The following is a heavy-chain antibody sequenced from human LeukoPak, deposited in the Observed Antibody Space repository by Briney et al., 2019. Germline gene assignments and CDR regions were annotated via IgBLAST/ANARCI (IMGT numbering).Heavy chain of an antibody. Sequence: ASVKVSCKASGGTFSSYAISWVRQAPGQGLEWMGGITPIFGTANYAQKFQGRVTITTDESTSTAYMELSSLRSEDTAVYYCARGVRSSSWYSYYYYYYYMDVWGKGTTVTVSS. D-gene: IGHD6-13*01. CDR1: GGTFSSYA. CDR2: ITPIFGTA. J-gene: IGHJ6*03. CDR3: ARGVRSSSWYSYYYYYYYMDV. V-gene: IGHV1-69*05.